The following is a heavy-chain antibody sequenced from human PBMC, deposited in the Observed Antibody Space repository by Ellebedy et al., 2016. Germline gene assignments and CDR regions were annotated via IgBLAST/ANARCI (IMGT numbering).Heavy chain of an antibody. V-gene: IGHV2-26*01. J-gene: IGHJ2*01. CDR3: ARRSNRYWYFDL. CDR1: GFSLSDARMG. CDR2: LFSNDDK. Sequence: SGPTLVKPTETLTLTCTVSGFSLSDARMGVSWLRQPPGKALEWLSHLFSNDDKFYSTPRKSRLTLSKDTAKSQVVLTMTNMDPVDTGTSYSARRSNRYWYFDLWGRGTLVTVSS.